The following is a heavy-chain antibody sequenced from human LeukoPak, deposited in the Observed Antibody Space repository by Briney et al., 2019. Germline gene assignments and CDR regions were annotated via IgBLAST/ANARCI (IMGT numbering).Heavy chain of an antibody. V-gene: IGHV3-48*02. CDR2: ISSSSSPI. J-gene: IGHJ4*02. CDR1: GFPFSNYI. CDR3: ARVNWNDVGSFDY. D-gene: IGHD1-20*01. Sequence: PGGSLRLSCAASGFPFSNYIMNWVRQAPGKGLEWLSYISSSSSPIYYADSVKGRFTISRDNAKNSLYLQMNSLRDEDTGVYYCARVNWNDVGSFDYWGQGTLVTVSS.